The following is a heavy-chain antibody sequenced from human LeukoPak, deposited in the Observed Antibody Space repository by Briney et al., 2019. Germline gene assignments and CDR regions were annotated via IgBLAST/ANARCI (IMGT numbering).Heavy chain of an antibody. J-gene: IGHJ5*02. CDR3: ARAGSCSSTSCYWGRSELNWFDP. CDR1: GYTFTSYG. D-gene: IGHD2-2*01. CDR2: ISAYNGNT. V-gene: IGHV1-18*01. Sequence: ASVKVSCKASGYTFTSYGISWVRQAPGQGLEWMGWISAYNGNTNYAQKLQGRVTMTTDTSTSTAYMELRSLRSDDTAVYYCARAGSCSSTSCYWGRSELNWFDPWGQGTLVTVSS.